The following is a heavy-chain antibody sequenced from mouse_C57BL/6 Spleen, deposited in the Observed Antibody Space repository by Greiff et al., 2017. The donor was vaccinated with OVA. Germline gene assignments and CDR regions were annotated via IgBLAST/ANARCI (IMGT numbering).Heavy chain of an antibody. CDR3: VRGGYYYGSSGYAMDY. V-gene: IGHV10-3*01. J-gene: IGHJ4*01. CDR2: IRSKSSNYAT. CDR1: GFTFNTYA. D-gene: IGHD1-1*01. Sequence: EVQGVESGGGLVQPKGSLKLSCAASGFTFNTYAMHWVRQAPGKGLEWVARIRSKSSNYATYYADSVKDRFTISRDDSQSMLYLQMNNLKTEDTAMYYCVRGGYYYGSSGYAMDYWGQGTSVTVSS.